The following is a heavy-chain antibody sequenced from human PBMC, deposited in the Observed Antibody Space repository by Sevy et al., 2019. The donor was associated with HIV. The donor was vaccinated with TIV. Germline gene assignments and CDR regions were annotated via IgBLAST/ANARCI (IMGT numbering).Heavy chain of an antibody. J-gene: IGHJ4*02. CDR3: ANSRSGYFDSSGYYIY. D-gene: IGHD3-22*01. V-gene: IGHV5-51*01. CDR2: IYPDDSDT. CDR1: GYSFTSHW. Sequence: GESLKISCKGSGYSFTSHWIGWVRHMPGKGLEWMGIIYPDDSDTRYSPTFQGQVTFSAAKSISTAYLQSSSLKASDTAMYYCANSRSGYFDSSGYYIYWGQGTLVTVSS.